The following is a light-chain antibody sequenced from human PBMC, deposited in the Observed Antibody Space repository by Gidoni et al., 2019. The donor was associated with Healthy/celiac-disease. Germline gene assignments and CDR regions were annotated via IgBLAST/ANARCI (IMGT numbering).Light chain of an antibody. J-gene: IGKJ1*01. CDR3: QKCNRTPRT. Sequence: DIQMTQSPSSLSASVGDRDTLTCRASQGINNYLAWYQHTPGKVPKLLIYGASTLQSGVPSRFSGSGSGTDFTLTINGLQPEDVATYYCQKCNRTPRTFGQGTKVEIK. V-gene: IGKV1-27*01. CDR2: GAS. CDR1: QGINNY.